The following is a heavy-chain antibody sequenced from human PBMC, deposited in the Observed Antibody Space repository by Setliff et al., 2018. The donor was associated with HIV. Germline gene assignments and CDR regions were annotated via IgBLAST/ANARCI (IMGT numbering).Heavy chain of an antibody. CDR2: IYHSGGT. V-gene: IGHV4-4*02. Sequence: PSETLSLTCAVSXGSIRRRNWGSWVRQPPGKGLEWIGEIYHSGGTNYNPSLKXRVTISLDRSKTQFSLKLGSVTAADTPVYYFARXPPSCGHERYYFDYWGQGTLVTVSS. CDR3: ARXPPSCGHERYYFDY. CDR1: XGSIRRRNW. D-gene: IGHD5-12*01. J-gene: IGHJ4*02.